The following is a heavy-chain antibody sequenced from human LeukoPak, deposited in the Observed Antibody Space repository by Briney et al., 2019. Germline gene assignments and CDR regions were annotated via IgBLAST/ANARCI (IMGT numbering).Heavy chain of an antibody. V-gene: IGHV3-23*01. CDR3: AKDLAVVSAFDI. Sequence: GGSLRLSCAASGFTFSDYYMSWVRQAPGKGLEWVSAISGSGGSTYYADSVKGRFTISRDNSKNTLYLQMNSLRAEDTAVYYCAKDLAVVSAFDIWGQGTMVTVSS. CDR2: ISGSGGST. D-gene: IGHD3-16*01. J-gene: IGHJ3*02. CDR1: GFTFSDYY.